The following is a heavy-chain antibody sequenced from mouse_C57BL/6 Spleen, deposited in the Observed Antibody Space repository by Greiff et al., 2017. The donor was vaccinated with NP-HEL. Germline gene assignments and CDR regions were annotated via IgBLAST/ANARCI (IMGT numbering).Heavy chain of an antibody. CDR2: IDPETGST. J-gene: IGHJ2*01. D-gene: IGHD2-1*01. CDR1: GYTFTDYE. Sequence: QVQLQQSGAELVRPGASVTLSCKASGYTFTDYEMHWVKQTPVHGLEWIGAIDPETGSTAYNQKFKGKAILTADKSSSTAYMELRSLTSEDSAVYYCTIYYGMVTVPYWGQGTTLTVSS. CDR3: TIYYGMVTVPY. V-gene: IGHV1-15*01.